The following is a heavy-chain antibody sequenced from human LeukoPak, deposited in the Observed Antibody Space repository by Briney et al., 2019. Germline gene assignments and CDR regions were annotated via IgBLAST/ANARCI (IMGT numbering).Heavy chain of an antibody. CDR2: INPNSGGT. D-gene: IGHD4-17*01. V-gene: IGHV1-2*02. J-gene: IGHJ4*02. CDR3: ARDLDYGGKDDY. CDR1: GYTFTGYY. Sequence: ASVKVSCKASGYTFTGYYMHWVRQAPGQGLEWMGWINPNSGGTNYAQKFQGRVTMTRDTSISTACMELSRLRSDDTAVYYCARDLDYGGKDDYWGQGTLVTVSS.